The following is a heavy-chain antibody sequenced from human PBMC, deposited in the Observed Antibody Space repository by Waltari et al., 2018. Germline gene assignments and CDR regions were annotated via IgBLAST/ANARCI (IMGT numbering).Heavy chain of an antibody. V-gene: IGHV4-38-2*01. CDR3: ARLVEYFDL. CDR1: GYSISSGYY. D-gene: IGHD3-9*01. CDR2: IYHSGRT. Sequence: QVQLQESGPGLVKPSETLSLTCAVSGYSISSGYYWGWIRQPPGKGLEWIGSIYHSGRTYYNPSLKSRVTRSVDTSKNQFSLKLSSVTAADTAVYYCARLVEYFDLWGRGTLVTVSS. J-gene: IGHJ2*01.